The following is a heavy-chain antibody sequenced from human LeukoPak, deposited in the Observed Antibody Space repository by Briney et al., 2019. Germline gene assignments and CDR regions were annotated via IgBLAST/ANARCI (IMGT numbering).Heavy chain of an antibody. D-gene: IGHD3-9*01. CDR2: VTGDGSST. CDR3: AKDRDTTGYEH. J-gene: IGHJ1*01. Sequence: GGSLRLSCAASGFTFDYYAMHWVRQAPGKCLEWVSFVTGDGSSTYYADSVKGRFTISRDNSKNSLYLQMNSLRIEDTALYYCAKDRDTTGYEHWGQGTLVTVSS. V-gene: IGHV3-43*02. CDR1: GFTFDYYA.